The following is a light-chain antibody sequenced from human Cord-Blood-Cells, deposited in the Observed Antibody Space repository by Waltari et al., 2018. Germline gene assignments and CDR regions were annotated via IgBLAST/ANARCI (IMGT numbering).Light chain of an antibody. V-gene: IGKV3-20*01. CDR1: QSVSSSY. Sequence: ELVLTQSPGNLSLSPGERDTLSCTASQSVSSSYLACYQQKPGQAPRLLIYCASSRSTGIPDRFSGSGSGTDFTRTISRLEPEDFAVYYCQQYGSASYTFGRRTKLEIE. CDR3: QQYGSASYT. J-gene: IGKJ2*01. CDR2: CAS.